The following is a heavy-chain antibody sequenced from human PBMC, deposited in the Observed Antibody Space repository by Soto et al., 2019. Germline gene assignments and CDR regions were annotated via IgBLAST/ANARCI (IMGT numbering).Heavy chain of an antibody. D-gene: IGHD2-2*01. CDR3: ASSCRSTSCPMWYNWFDP. Sequence: QVQLVQSGAEVKKPGSSVKVSCKASGGTFSSYAISWVRQAPGQGLEWMGGIIPIFGTANYAQKFQGRVTITADESTSTAYMELSSPRSEDTAVYYCASSCRSTSCPMWYNWFDPWGQGTLVTVSS. CDR1: GGTFSSYA. V-gene: IGHV1-69*01. J-gene: IGHJ5*02. CDR2: IIPIFGTA.